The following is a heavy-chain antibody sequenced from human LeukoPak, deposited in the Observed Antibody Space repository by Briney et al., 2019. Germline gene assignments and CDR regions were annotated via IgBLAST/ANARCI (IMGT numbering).Heavy chain of an antibody. CDR1: AFTFSTYW. CDR2: IQQHGSET. Sequence: GGSLRLSCAASAFTFSTYWMTWVRQAPGKGLEWVANIQQHGSETYYGDSVKGRFTISRDNAKNSLYLQMNSLRAEDTAVYYCATYSSSNGREFQYWGQGTLVTVSS. V-gene: IGHV3-7*01. D-gene: IGHD2-2*01. CDR3: ATYSSSNGREFQY. J-gene: IGHJ1*01.